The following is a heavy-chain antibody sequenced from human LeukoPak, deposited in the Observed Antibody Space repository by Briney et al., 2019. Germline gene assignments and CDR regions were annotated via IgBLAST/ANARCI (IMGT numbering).Heavy chain of an antibody. Sequence: DPSETLFLTCAVYGGSFSGYYWSWIRQPPGKGLEWIGEINHSGSTNYNPSLKSRVTISVDTSKNQFSLKLSSVTAADTAVYYCARVKRRLSGSPPPGYFDYWGQGTLVTVSS. CDR3: ARVKRRLSGSPPPGYFDY. CDR1: GGSFSGYY. CDR2: INHSGST. V-gene: IGHV4-34*01. D-gene: IGHD1-26*01. J-gene: IGHJ4*02.